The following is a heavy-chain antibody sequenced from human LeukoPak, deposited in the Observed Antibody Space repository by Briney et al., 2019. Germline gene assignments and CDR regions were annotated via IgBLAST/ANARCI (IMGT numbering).Heavy chain of an antibody. V-gene: IGHV4-34*01. CDR2: INHSGST. Sequence: PSETLSLTCVVYGGSFSGYSWNWIRQPPGKGLEWIGEINHSGSTNYNPSLKSRVTLSVDTSKNQFSLTLSSVTAADTAVYYCARVGGSLPEYYWGQGTLVTVSS. CDR1: GGSFSGYS. D-gene: IGHD1-26*01. CDR3: ARVGGSLPEYY. J-gene: IGHJ4*02.